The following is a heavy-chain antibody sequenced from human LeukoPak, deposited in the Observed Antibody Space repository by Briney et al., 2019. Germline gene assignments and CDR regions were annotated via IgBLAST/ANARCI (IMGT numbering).Heavy chain of an antibody. CDR1: GFTVSSDY. Sequence: GGSLRLSCAASGFTVSSDYMSWVRQAPGKGLEWVSVIYSGGSTYYADSVKGRFTISRDKSKNAVYLQMNSLRFEDTAMYYCARNWFDPWGQGTLVTVSS. CDR3: ARNWFDP. V-gene: IGHV3-53*05. CDR2: IYSGGST. J-gene: IGHJ5*02.